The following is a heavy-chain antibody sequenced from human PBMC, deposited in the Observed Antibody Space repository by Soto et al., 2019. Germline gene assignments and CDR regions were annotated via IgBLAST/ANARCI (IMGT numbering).Heavy chain of an antibody. J-gene: IGHJ5*02. V-gene: IGHV3-30*18. CDR2: IAYDGSNK. D-gene: IGHD2-2*01. Sequence: QVQLVESGGGVVQPGRSLRLSCVASGFTFSSYGMHWVRQAPGKGLEWVAVIAYDGSNKYYAESVKGRFTISRDNSKNTLYLQMNSLRAEDTAVYYCAKDNCVSTSCYRRYNWFDPWGQGTLVTVSS. CDR1: GFTFSSYG. CDR3: AKDNCVSTSCYRRYNWFDP.